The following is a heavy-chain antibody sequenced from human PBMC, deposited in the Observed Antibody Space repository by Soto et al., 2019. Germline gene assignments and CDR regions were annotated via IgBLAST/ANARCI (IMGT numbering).Heavy chain of an antibody. CDR1: GFTFSGYG. V-gene: IGHV3-30*18. CDR3: AKTPAAYYSGSYYSHYYYGMDV. D-gene: IGHD1-26*01. J-gene: IGHJ6*02. Sequence: PGGSLRLSCAASGFTFSGYGMHWVRQAPGKGLEWVAVISYDGSNKYYADSVKGRFTISRDNSKNTLYLQMNSLRAEDMAVYYCAKTPAAYYSGSYYSHYYYGMDVWGQGTTVTVSS. CDR2: ISYDGSNK.